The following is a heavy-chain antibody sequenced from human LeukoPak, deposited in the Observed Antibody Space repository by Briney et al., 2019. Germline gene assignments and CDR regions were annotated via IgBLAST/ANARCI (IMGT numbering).Heavy chain of an antibody. J-gene: IGHJ6*04. CDR2: IYYSGST. CDR1: GGSISSYY. Sequence: SETLSLTXTVSGGSISSYYWSWIRQPPGKGLEWMGYIYYSGSTNYNPSLKSRVTISVDTSKNQFSLKLSSVTAADTAVYYCARSYCGGDCALDVWGKGTTVTVSS. CDR3: ARSYCGGDCALDV. V-gene: IGHV4-59*01. D-gene: IGHD2-21*02.